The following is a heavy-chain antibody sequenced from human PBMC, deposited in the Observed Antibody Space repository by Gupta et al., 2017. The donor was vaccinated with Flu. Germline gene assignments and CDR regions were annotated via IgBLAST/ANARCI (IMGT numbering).Heavy chain of an antibody. J-gene: IGHJ4*02. CDR1: GSSFTALA. Sequence: QVQLLQSGAKAKKPGASVKLSCTTSGSSFTALAIQWVRQAPGQSLEWLGWINTGNGATTYSQKFHGRVAITRDTSATTVYMELNSLTSEDTAVYYCARDPVWDGDCYLDYWGQGTLVTVSS. D-gene: IGHD2-21*02. V-gene: IGHV1-3*04. CDR2: INTGNGAT. CDR3: ARDPVWDGDCYLDY.